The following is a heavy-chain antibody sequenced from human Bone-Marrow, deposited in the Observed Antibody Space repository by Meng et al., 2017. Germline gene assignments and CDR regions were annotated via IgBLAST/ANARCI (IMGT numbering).Heavy chain of an antibody. Sequence: QVQLQQWGAGLLKPSETLSLTCAGYGGTFSDYYWSWIRQPPGKGLEWIGEINHSGGTKYTPSLESRVTISIDTSKNQFSLKLSSVTAADTAIYYCARQGDTAMATFDYWGQGTLVTVSS. D-gene: IGHD5-18*01. CDR2: INHSGGT. V-gene: IGHV4-34*01. CDR3: ARQGDTAMATFDY. J-gene: IGHJ4*02. CDR1: GGTFSDYY.